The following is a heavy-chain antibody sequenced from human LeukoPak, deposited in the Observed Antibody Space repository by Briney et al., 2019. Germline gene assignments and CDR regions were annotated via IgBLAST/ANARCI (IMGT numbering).Heavy chain of an antibody. V-gene: IGHV4-61*05. CDR3: ARHLAEGSYYYGMDV. CDR1: GGSISSSSYY. Sequence: PSETLSLTCTVSGGSISSSSYYWSWIRQPPGKGLEWIGYIYYSGSTNYNPSLKSRVTISVDTSKNQFSLKLSSVTAADTAVYYCARHLAEGSYYYGMDVWGQGTTVTVSS. J-gene: IGHJ6*02. D-gene: IGHD3-10*01. CDR2: IYYSGST.